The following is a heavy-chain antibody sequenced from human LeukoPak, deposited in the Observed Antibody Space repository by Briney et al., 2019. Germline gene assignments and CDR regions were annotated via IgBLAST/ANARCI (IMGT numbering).Heavy chain of an antibody. CDR2: INSDGSST. J-gene: IGHJ4*02. CDR3: ARDQGDTAMVTQFDY. CDR1: GFTFSSYW. Sequence: PGGSLRLSCAASGFTFSSYWMHWVRQAPGKGLVWVSRINSDGSSTSYADSVKGRFTISRDNAKNSLYLQMNSLRAEDTAVYYCARDQGDTAMVTQFDYWGQGTLVTVSS. V-gene: IGHV3-74*01. D-gene: IGHD5-18*01.